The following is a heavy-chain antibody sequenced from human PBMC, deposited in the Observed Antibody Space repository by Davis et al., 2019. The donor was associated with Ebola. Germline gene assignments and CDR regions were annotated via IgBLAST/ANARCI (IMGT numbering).Heavy chain of an antibody. V-gene: IGHV3-15*01. Sequence: GESLKISCAASGFTFSSYWMSWVRQAPGKGLEWVGRIKSKTDGGTTDYAAPVKGRFTISRDDSKNTLYLQMNSLKTEDTAVYYCTTECRSSGWYMGCWGQGTLVTVSS. CDR1: GFTFSSYW. D-gene: IGHD6-19*01. J-gene: IGHJ4*02. CDR2: IKSKTDGGTT. CDR3: TTECRSSGWYMGC.